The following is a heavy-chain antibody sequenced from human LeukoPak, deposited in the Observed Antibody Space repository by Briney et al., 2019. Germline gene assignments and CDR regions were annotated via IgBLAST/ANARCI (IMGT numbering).Heavy chain of an antibody. CDR1: GYSFTSYY. CDR2: INPSGGST. CDR3: ARAGDFGVVIMSDYFDY. D-gene: IGHD3-3*01. J-gene: IGHJ4*02. Sequence: ASVKVPCKASGYSFTSYYTRWVRQAPGQGLEWMGIINPSGGSTSYAQKFQGRVTMTRDTSTSTVYMELSSLRSEDTAVYYCARAGDFGVVIMSDYFDYWGQGTLVTVSS. V-gene: IGHV1-46*01.